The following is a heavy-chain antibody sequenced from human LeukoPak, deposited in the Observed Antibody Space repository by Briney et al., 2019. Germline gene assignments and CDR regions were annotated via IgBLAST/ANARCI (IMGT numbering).Heavy chain of an antibody. Sequence: GGSLRLSCAASGFTFSSYAMHWVRQAPGKGLEWVAVISYDGSNKYYADSVKGRFTISRDNSKNTLYLQMNSLRAEDTAVYYRARGGGGTMIVVVIISWGQGTLVTVSS. V-gene: IGHV3-30-3*01. CDR3: ARGGGGTMIVVVIIS. D-gene: IGHD3-22*01. J-gene: IGHJ5*02. CDR2: ISYDGSNK. CDR1: GFTFSSYA.